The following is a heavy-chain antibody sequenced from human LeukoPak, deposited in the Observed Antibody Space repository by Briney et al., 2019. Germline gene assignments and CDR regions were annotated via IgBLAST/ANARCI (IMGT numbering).Heavy chain of an antibody. CDR1: GGTFSSYA. J-gene: IGHJ4*02. CDR2: IIPILGIA. Sequence: ASVKVSCKASGGTFSSYAISWVRQAPGQGLEWMGRIIPILGIANYAQKFQGRVTTTADKSTSTAYMELSSLRSEDTAVYYCARGVYDSSGYWYWGQGTLVTVSS. D-gene: IGHD3-22*01. V-gene: IGHV1-69*04. CDR3: ARGVYDSSGYWY.